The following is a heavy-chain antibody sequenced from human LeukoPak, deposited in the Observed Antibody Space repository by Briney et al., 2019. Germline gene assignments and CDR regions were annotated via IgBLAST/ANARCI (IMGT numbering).Heavy chain of an antibody. Sequence: GGSLRLSCAASGFTVSSNYMSWVRQAPGKGLGWVSVIYSGGSTYYADSVKGRFTISRDNSKNTLYLQMNSLRAEDTAVYYCARGLMTTVTTGFDYWGQGTLVTVSS. V-gene: IGHV3-66*01. J-gene: IGHJ4*02. CDR1: GFTVSSNY. CDR3: ARGLMTTVTTGFDY. D-gene: IGHD4-17*01. CDR2: IYSGGST.